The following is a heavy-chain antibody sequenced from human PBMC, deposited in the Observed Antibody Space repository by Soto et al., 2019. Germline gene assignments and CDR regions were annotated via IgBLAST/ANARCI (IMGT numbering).Heavy chain of an antibody. CDR2: ISGSGGST. J-gene: IGHJ4*02. V-gene: IGHV3-23*01. CDR1: GFTFSSYA. Sequence: EVQLLESGGGLVQPGGSLRLSCTASGFTFSSYAMNWVRQAPGKGLEWVSVISGSGGSTYYADSVKGRFTISRDNSKNKLYLQMNSPRAEDTAVYYCASRTSGWYFDYWGQGTLVTVSS. CDR3: ASRTSGWYFDY. D-gene: IGHD6-19*01.